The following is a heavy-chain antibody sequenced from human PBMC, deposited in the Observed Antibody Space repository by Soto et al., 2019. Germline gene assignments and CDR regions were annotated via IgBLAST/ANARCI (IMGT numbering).Heavy chain of an antibody. V-gene: IGHV5-51*01. Sequence: GESLKISCKGSGYSFTSYWIAWVRQMPGKGLEWMGIIFPGDSDTRYSPSFQGQVTISADKSISTAYLQWSSLKASDTAMYYCARTAAAGKYYYGMDVWGQGTTVTVSS. D-gene: IGHD6-13*01. CDR2: IFPGDSDT. J-gene: IGHJ6*02. CDR1: GYSFTSYW. CDR3: ARTAAAGKYYYGMDV.